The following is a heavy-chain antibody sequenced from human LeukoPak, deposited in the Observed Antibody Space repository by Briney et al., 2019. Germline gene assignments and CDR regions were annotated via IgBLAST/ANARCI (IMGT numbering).Heavy chain of an antibody. CDR3: TNWGDTWGLDF. V-gene: IGHV3-7*01. D-gene: IGHD7-27*01. Sequence: GGSLRLSCAASGLNFRKSWMTWVRQAPGRGLEWVANIKDGGSEKYYVDSVKGRFTISRDNAKNSLYLQMNSLSAEDTAVYFCTNWGDTWGLDFWGQGILVSVSS. J-gene: IGHJ4*02. CDR2: IKDGGSEK. CDR1: GLNFRKSW.